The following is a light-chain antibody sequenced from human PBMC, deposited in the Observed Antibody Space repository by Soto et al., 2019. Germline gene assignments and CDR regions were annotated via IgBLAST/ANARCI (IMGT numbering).Light chain of an antibody. CDR1: PSISII. CDR3: QQSRNWPLT. CDR2: DAS. Sequence: SVLTQSPANLSLSPGARATLSCRASPSISIILDWYQQKPAQAPRLLLYDASNRATGIPLRFSGSGSGTVFTLTSSSLDPEDFAVYYCQQSRNWPLTFGGGNNVEVK. J-gene: IGKJ4*01. V-gene: IGKV3-11*01.